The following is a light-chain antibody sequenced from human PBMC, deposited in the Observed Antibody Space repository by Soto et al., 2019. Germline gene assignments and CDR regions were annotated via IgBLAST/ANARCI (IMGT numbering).Light chain of an antibody. J-gene: IGKJ1*01. CDR1: QSISTW. V-gene: IGKV1-5*03. Sequence: DFQMPQSPSTLSAFVAHRVTLTCRASQSISTWLAWYQQEPGKAPKLLIHKVSSLQSGVPSRFSGSGSGTDFTLTISSLHPDDFATYYCQQYNSYSEAFGQGTKVDIK. CDR2: KVS. CDR3: QQYNSYSEA.